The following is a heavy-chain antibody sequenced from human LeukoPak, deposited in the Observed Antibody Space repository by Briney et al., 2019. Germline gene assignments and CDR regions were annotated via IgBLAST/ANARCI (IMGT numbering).Heavy chain of an antibody. CDR3: ARGRRGYGYVDY. D-gene: IGHD5-18*01. Sequence: SETLSLTCTVSVDPISSSSYNWGWIRHPPGKGLEWIGSIPYSGSTYYNPSLKSRVTISVDTSKNQFSLKLSSVTAADTAVYYCARGRRGYGYVDYWGQGTLVTVSS. CDR2: IPYSGST. V-gene: IGHV4-39*07. J-gene: IGHJ4*02. CDR1: VDPISSSSYN.